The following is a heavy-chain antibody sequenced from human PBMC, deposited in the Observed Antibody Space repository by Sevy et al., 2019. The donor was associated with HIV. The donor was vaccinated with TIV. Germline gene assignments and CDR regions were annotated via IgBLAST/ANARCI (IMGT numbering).Heavy chain of an antibody. D-gene: IGHD6-19*01. V-gene: IGHV3-23*01. CDR3: AKCGERIRWEYSSGNFDY. J-gene: IGHJ4*02. Sequence: QLGGSLRLSCAASGFTFSSYAMSWVRQAPGKGLEWVSAISGSGGSTYYADSVKGRFTISRDNSKNTLYLQMNSLRAEDTAVYYCAKCGERIRWEYSSGNFDYWGQGTLVTVSS. CDR1: GFTFSSYA. CDR2: ISGSGGST.